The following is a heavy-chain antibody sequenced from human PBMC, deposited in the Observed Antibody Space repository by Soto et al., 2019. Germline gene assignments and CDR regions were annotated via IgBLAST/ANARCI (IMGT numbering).Heavy chain of an antibody. J-gene: IGHJ6*02. Sequence: SETLSLTCTVSGGSISSSYWGWFRHKPGKGLEWIGEIYHSGSTNYNPSLKSRVTISVDKSKNQFSLKLSSVTAADTAVYYCARGVGQWLVRGYYYYGMDVWGQGTTVTVSS. CDR2: IYHSGST. D-gene: IGHD6-19*01. V-gene: IGHV4-59*12. CDR1: GGSISSSY. CDR3: ARGVGQWLVRGYYYYGMDV.